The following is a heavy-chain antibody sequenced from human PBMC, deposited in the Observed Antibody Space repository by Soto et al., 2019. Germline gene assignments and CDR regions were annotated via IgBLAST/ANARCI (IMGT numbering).Heavy chain of an antibody. V-gene: IGHV1-69*13. J-gene: IGHJ4*02. CDR3: ARVGQAYCGGDCYYYFDY. Sequence: SVKVSCKASGGTFSSYAISWVRQAPGQGLEWMGGIIPIFGTANYAQKFQGRVTITADESTSTAYMELSSLRSEDTAVYYCARVGQAYCGGDCYYYFDYWGPGTLVTVSS. D-gene: IGHD2-21*02. CDR2: IIPIFGTA. CDR1: GGTFSSYA.